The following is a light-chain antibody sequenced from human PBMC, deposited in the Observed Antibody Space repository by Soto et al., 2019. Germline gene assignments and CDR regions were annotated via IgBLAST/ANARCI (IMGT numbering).Light chain of an antibody. J-gene: IGKJ3*01. CDR3: QQYETDSGT. CDR1: QTINTW. CDR2: RAS. V-gene: IGKV1-5*03. Sequence: DIQMTQSPSTLSASVGDRVTITCRASQTINTWLAWYQQKPGKAPKLLIYRASNLVSGVPSRFSGSGSGTEVTLTISSLQPDDFSIYYCQQYETDSGTFGPGTKVDI.